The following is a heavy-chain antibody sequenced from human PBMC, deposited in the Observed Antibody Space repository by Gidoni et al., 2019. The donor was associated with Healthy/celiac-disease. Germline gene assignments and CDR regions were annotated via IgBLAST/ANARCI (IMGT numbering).Heavy chain of an antibody. Sequence: QVQLVESGGGVVQPGRSLRLSCAASGFPFSSYAMHWVRQAPGKGLEWVAVISYDGSNKYYADSVKGRFTISRDNSKNTLYLQMNSLRAEDTAVYYCARDLVYGDYEEDYWGQGTLVTVSS. V-gene: IGHV3-30*04. CDR1: GFPFSSYA. J-gene: IGHJ4*02. D-gene: IGHD4-17*01. CDR2: ISYDGSNK. CDR3: ARDLVYGDYEEDY.